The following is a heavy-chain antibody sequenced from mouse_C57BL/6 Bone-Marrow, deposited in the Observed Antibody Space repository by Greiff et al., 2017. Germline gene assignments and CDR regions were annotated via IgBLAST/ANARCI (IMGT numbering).Heavy chain of an antibody. CDR1: GFTFSDYC. D-gene: IGHD2-12*01. CDR3: ARHADGNNYGFAY. V-gene: IGHV5-12*01. Sequence: EVMLVESGGGLVQPGGSLKLSCAASGFTFSDYCMYWVRQTPEKRLEWVAYISNGGGSTYYPDTVKGRFTISRDNAKNTLYLQMSRLKSEDTAMYYCARHADGNNYGFAYWGQGTLVTVSA. CDR2: ISNGGGST. J-gene: IGHJ3*01.